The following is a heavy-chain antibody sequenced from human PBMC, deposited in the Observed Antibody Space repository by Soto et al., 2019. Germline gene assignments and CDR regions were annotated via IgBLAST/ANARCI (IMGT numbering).Heavy chain of an antibody. J-gene: IGHJ4*02. CDR1: NDPIRSDNW. CDR3: ARRLFVRGTLGYYDY. D-gene: IGHD3-10*02. CDR2: IFHSGSS. V-gene: IGHV4-4*02. Sequence: QVHLQESGPGLVKPSETLSLTCSVSNDPIRSDNWWSWVRQPPGKGLEWIGEIFHSGSSNNNPSHKSRVTLSIDKSKNEFSLKLTSVTAADTAVYYCARRLFVRGTLGYYDYWGQGTLVTVSS.